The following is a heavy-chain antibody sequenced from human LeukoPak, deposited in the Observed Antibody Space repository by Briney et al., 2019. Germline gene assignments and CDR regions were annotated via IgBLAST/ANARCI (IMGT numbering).Heavy chain of an antibody. Sequence: PGGALRLSCAASGFTFSSYSMNWVRQAPGKGVEGVSSISSRSSYRYYADSVKGRLTISRDNAKNSLYLQMNSLRAEDTAVYYCARGPGDDSSGYSVEYFQHWGQGTLVTVSS. CDR2: ISSRSSYR. V-gene: IGHV3-21*01. D-gene: IGHD3-22*01. J-gene: IGHJ1*01. CDR1: GFTFSSYS. CDR3: ARGPGDDSSGYSVEYFQH.